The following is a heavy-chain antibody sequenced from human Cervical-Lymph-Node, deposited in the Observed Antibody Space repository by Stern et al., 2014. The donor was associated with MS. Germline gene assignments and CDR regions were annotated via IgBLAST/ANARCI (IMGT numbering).Heavy chain of an antibody. V-gene: IGHV2-5*02. CDR2: LYWDDDK. Sequence: QVTLKESGPTLVKPTQTLTLTCTFSGFSLSTSGVGGGWIRQPPGKALEWLALLYWDDDKRYSPSLKSRLTITKDTSKTQVVLTMTNMDPVDTATYYCARALEMATITPFDYWGQGTLVTVSS. CDR3: ARALEMATITPFDY. J-gene: IGHJ4*02. CDR1: GFSLSTSGVG. D-gene: IGHD5-24*01.